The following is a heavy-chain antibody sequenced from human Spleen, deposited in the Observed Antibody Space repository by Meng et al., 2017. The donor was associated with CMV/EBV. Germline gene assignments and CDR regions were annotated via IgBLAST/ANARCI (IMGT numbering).Heavy chain of an antibody. CDR2: IRYDGTDE. Sequence: GGSLRLSCVASGFTFSSHGMHWVRQAPGKGLEWVAFIRYDGTDESYADAVKGRFTIARDNSKNTLFLEMHSLRRDDTAVYYCAKDVASPSAWWGQGTLVTVSS. CDR1: GFTFSSHG. J-gene: IGHJ4*02. V-gene: IGHV3-30*02. CDR3: AKDVASPSAW.